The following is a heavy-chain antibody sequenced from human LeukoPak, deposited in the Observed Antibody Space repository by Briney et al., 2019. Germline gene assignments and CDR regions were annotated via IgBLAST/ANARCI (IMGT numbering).Heavy chain of an antibody. CDR1: GSTFSSYA. V-gene: IGHV3-30*18. Sequence: GGSLRLSCAASGSTFSSYAMSWVRQAPGKGLEWVAVISYDGHNEYYADSVKGRFTISRDNSKNTVYVQMNSLRAEDTAVYYCAKGVGYGGMDVWGQGTTVTVSS. CDR2: ISYDGHNE. CDR3: AKGVGYGGMDV. D-gene: IGHD2-8*01. J-gene: IGHJ6*02.